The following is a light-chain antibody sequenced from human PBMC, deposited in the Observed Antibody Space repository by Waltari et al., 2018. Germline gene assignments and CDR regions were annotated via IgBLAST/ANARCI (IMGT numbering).Light chain of an antibody. Sequence: DIQMTQSPSSLSASVGDRVAITCRASQSVDNYLNWYRQRPGKAPELLIYAASSLQGGVPSRFTGSGYGTDFTLTISSLQSEDFATYYCQQSYSMPRTFGQG. CDR2: AAS. V-gene: IGKV1-39*01. J-gene: IGKJ2*01. CDR1: QSVDNY. CDR3: QQSYSMPRT.